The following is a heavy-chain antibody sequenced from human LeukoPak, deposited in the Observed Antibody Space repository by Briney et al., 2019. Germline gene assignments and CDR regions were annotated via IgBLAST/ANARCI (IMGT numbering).Heavy chain of an antibody. Sequence: GGSLRLSRAASEFTFSSYSMNWVRQAPGKGLEWVSYISSSSSTIYYADSVKGRFTISRDNAKNSLYLQMNSLRAEDTAVYYCARRYYDNFDYWGQGTLVTVSS. CDR3: ARRYYDNFDY. J-gene: IGHJ4*02. D-gene: IGHD3-22*01. CDR1: EFTFSSYS. V-gene: IGHV3-48*04. CDR2: ISSSSSTI.